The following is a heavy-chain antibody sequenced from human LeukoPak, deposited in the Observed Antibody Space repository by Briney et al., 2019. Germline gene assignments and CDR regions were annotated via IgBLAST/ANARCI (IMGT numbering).Heavy chain of an antibody. CDR1: GFTFDDYA. J-gene: IGHJ4*02. D-gene: IGHD2-2*01. CDR3: AKAEGVVPAAMPLVGAFDY. V-gene: IGHV3-9*01. CDR2: ISWNSGSI. Sequence: GGSLRLSCAASGFTFDDYAMHWVRQAPGKGLEWVSGISWNSGSIGYADSVKGRFTISRDNAKNSLYLQMNSLRAEDTALYYRAKAEGVVPAAMPLVGAFDYWGQGTLVTVSS.